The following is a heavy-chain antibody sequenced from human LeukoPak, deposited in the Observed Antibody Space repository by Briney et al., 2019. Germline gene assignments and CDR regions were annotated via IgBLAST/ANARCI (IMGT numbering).Heavy chain of an antibody. V-gene: IGHV3-7*01. CDR3: ARQRGSGCLDY. Sequence: GGSLRLSCAASRFTLSNYWMSWVRQAPGKGLEWVANIKQVGSETYYVDSVKGRFTISRDNAKNSLSLQMNSLRAEDTAVYYCARQRGSGCLDYWGQGTLVTVSS. CDR2: IKQVGSET. D-gene: IGHD6-19*01. CDR1: RFTLSNYW. J-gene: IGHJ4*02.